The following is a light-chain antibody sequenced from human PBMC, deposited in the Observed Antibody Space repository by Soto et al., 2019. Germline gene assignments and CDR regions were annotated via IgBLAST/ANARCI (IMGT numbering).Light chain of an antibody. J-gene: IGKJ1*01. CDR3: QQYNSYSPVT. CDR1: QSISSW. V-gene: IGKV1-5*03. CDR2: KAS. Sequence: DIQMTQSPSTLSASVGDRVTITCRASQSISSWLAWYQQKPGKAPKLLIYKASSLESGAPSRFSGSGSGTEFTLTISSLQTDDFATYYCQQYNSYSPVTFGQGTKVEIK.